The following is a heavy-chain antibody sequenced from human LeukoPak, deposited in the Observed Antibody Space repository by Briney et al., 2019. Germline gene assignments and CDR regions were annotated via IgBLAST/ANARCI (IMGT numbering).Heavy chain of an antibody. Sequence: ASVKVSCKASGYTFTSYYMHWVRQAPGQGLEWMGIINPSGGSTSYAQKFQGRVTMTRDTSTSTVYMELSSLRSEDTAVYYCAREGGGHPQHSRDAFDIWGQGTMVTVSS. D-gene: IGHD3-16*01. J-gene: IGHJ3*02. CDR2: INPSGGST. V-gene: IGHV1-46*01. CDR3: AREGGGHPQHSRDAFDI. CDR1: GYTFTSYY.